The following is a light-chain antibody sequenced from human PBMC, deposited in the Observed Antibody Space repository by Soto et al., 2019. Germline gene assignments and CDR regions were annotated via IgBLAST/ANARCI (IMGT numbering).Light chain of an antibody. CDR1: QSVSDK. V-gene: IGKV3-15*01. J-gene: IGKJ1*01. CDR3: QQYNNWPPWT. CDR2: HAS. Sequence: EIVMTQSPATLSVSPGERATLSCRSSQSVSDKLAWYQQKPGQAPRLLIYHASTRATGIPARFSGSGSGTEFTLTISSLQSEDFAVYYCQQYNNWPPWTFGQGTKVDI.